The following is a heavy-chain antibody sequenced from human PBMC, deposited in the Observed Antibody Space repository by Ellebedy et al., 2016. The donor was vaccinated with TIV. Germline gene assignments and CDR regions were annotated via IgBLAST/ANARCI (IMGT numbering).Heavy chain of an antibody. CDR3: ARICAYGDYGLY. D-gene: IGHD4-17*01. CDR1: GFSLSNVIMG. V-gene: IGHV2-26*01. J-gene: IGHJ4*02. Sequence: SGPTLVKPTETLTLTCTVSGFSLSNVIMGVSWIRQAPGKPLEWLAHIFSNDEKSYRTSLKMRLTISKDTSKSQVVFTMTNMDPVDTATYYCARICAYGDYGLYWGQGSLVTVSS. CDR2: IFSNDEK.